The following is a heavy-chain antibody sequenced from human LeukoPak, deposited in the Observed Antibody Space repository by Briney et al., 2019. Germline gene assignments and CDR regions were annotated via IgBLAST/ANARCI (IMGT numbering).Heavy chain of an antibody. CDR1: GYTFTVYY. V-gene: IGHV1-2*02. J-gene: IGHJ5*02. CDR3: AVLSTGSPFDP. D-gene: IGHD2-2*01. CDR2: INPNSGGT. Sequence: ASVKVSCKPSGYTFTVYYMHWVRQAPGQGLEWMGWINPNSGGTNYAQKFQGRVTMTRDTSISTAYMELSRLRSDDTAVYYCAVLSTGSPFDPWGQGTLVTVSS.